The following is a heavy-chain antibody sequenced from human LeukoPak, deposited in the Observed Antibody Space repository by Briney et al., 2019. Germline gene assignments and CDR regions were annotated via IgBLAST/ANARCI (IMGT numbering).Heavy chain of an antibody. CDR2: IKEDGTEK. CDR3: GRASKFWSDPDAFDI. D-gene: IGHD2-2*01. CDR1: GFSFSTSW. Sequence: GGSLRLSCEASGFSFSTSWMSWVRQAPGKGLEWVANIKEDGTEKYYVDSVKGRFTISRDDAKNSLYLQMSNLRAEDTAVYYCGRASKFWSDPDAFDIWGQGTMVTVSS. V-gene: IGHV3-7*01. J-gene: IGHJ3*02.